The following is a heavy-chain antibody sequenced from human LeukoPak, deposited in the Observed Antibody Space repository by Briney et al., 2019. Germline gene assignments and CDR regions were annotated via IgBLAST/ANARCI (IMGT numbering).Heavy chain of an antibody. CDR3: ATRGRWELPLGYFDY. J-gene: IGHJ4*02. Sequence: VSVKVSCKVSGYTLTELSMHWVRQAPGKGLEWMGGFDPEDGETIYAQKFQGRVTMTEDTSTDTAYMELSSLRSEDTAVYYCATRGRWELPLGYFDYWGQGTLVTVSS. V-gene: IGHV1-24*01. CDR2: FDPEDGET. D-gene: IGHD1-26*01. CDR1: GYTLTELS.